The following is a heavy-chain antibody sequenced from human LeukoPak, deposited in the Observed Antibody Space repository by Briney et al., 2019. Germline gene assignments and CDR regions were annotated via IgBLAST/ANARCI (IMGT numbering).Heavy chain of an antibody. V-gene: IGHV4-61*10. Sequence: SETLSLTCTVSGGSISSVSSYWSWIRQPAGKGLEWIGRIYYSGSTTYNPSLKSRVTISIDTSKNQFSLKLTSVTAADTAVYYCARGRGEGRGIALIRGVRAPSYNWFDPWGHGTQVTVSS. J-gene: IGHJ5*02. CDR3: ARGRGEGRGIALIRGVRAPSYNWFDP. CDR1: GGSISSVSSY. CDR2: IYYSGST. D-gene: IGHD3-10*01.